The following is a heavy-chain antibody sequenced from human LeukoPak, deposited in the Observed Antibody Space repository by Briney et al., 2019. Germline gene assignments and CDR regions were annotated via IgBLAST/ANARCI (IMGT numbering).Heavy chain of an antibody. CDR2: IYYTGST. Sequence: SETLSLTCTVSGGSISRDYWSWIRQPPGKGLEWIGYIYYTGSTNYNPSHKSRVTISVDTSKNQFSLKLSSVTAADTAVYYCARDRPGGSSLDYWGQGTLVTVSS. CDR1: GGSISRDY. J-gene: IGHJ4*02. V-gene: IGHV4-59*01. CDR3: ARDRPGGSSLDY. D-gene: IGHD6-13*01.